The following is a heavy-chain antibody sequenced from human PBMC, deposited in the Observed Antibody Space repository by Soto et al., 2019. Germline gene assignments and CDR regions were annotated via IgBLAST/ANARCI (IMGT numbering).Heavy chain of an antibody. CDR1: GFTFSTYG. CDR3: AKGGGDGYYDSSGYSFDY. Sequence: QVQLVESGGGVVQPGRSLRLSCAASGFTFSTYGMLWVRQAPGKGLEWVAVISYDGRNKYYADSVKGRFTISRDNSKNTLYLQMNSLRAEDTAVYYCAKGGGDGYYDSSGYSFDYWGQGTLVTVSS. V-gene: IGHV3-30*18. D-gene: IGHD3-22*01. CDR2: ISYDGRNK. J-gene: IGHJ4*02.